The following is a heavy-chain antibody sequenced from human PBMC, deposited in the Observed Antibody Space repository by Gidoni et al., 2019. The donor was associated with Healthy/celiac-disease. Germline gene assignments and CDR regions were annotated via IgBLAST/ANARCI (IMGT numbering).Heavy chain of an antibody. V-gene: IGHV1-24*01. J-gene: IGHJ6*02. CDR1: GYTLTELS. Sequence: QVQLVQSGAEVKKPGASVKVSCKVSGYTLTELSMHWVRQAPGKGLEWMGGFDPEDGETIYAQKFQGRVTMTEDTSTDTAYMELSSLRSEDTAVYYCASPSAGVRGVIRYYYGMDVWGQGTTVTVSS. CDR2: FDPEDGET. CDR3: ASPSAGVRGVIRYYYGMDV. D-gene: IGHD3-10*01.